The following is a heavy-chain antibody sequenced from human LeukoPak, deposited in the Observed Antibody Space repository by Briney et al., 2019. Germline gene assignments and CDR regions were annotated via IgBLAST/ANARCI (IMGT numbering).Heavy chain of an antibody. V-gene: IGHV3-48*03. CDR1: GFTFSSYE. CDR3: AKSWRSGSLSGAFDI. D-gene: IGHD6-19*01. J-gene: IGHJ3*02. Sequence: GGSLRLSCAASGFTFSSYEMNWVRQAPGKGLEWVSYISSSGSTIYYADSVKGRFTISRDNSRNTLYLQMNSLRAEDTAVYYCAKSWRSGSLSGAFDIWGQGTMVTVSS. CDR2: ISSSGSTI.